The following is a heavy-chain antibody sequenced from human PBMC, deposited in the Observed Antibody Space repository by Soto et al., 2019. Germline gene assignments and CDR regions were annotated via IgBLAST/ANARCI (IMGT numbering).Heavy chain of an antibody. CDR2: ISGSGGST. Sequence: EVQLLESGGGLVQPGGSLRLSCAASGFTFSSYAMSWVRQAPGKGLEWVSAISGSGGSTYYADSVKGRFTISRDNSKNTLYLQMNSLRAEDTAVYYCAKDRPGRYGSGSYYTEDWGQGTLVTVSS. CDR1: GFTFSSYA. V-gene: IGHV3-23*01. J-gene: IGHJ4*02. CDR3: AKDRPGRYGSGSYYTED. D-gene: IGHD3-10*01.